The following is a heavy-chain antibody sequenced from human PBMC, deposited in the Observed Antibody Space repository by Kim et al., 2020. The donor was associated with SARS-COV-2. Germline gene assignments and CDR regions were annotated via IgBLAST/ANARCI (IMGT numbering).Heavy chain of an antibody. CDR1: GYTFTSYG. Sequence: ASVKVSCKASGYTFTSYGISWVRQAPGQGLEWMGWISAYNGNTNYAQKLQGRVTMTTDTSTSTAYMELRSLRSDDTAVYYCASIGDPYGDWVGWFDPWGQGTLVTVSS. V-gene: IGHV1-18*01. CDR2: ISAYNGNT. D-gene: IGHD4-17*01. J-gene: IGHJ5*02. CDR3: ASIGDPYGDWVGWFDP.